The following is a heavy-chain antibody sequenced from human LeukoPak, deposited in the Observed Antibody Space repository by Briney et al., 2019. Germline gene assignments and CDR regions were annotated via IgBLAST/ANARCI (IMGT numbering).Heavy chain of an antibody. J-gene: IGHJ1*01. CDR3: AREPGYDSSGYYSAYFQH. CDR1: GYTFSSYY. V-gene: IGHV1-46*01. D-gene: IGHD3-22*01. CDR2: INSSGGST. Sequence: ASVKVSCKASGYTFSSYYMHRVRQAPGQGLEWMGIINSSGGSTSYAQKFQGRVTMTRDTSTSTVYMELSSLRSEDTAVYYCAREPGYDSSGYYSAYFQHWGQGTLVTVSS.